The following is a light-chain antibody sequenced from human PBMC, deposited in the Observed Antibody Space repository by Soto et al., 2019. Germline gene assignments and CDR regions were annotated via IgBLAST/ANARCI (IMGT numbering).Light chain of an antibody. CDR1: RSISNY. V-gene: IGKV1-39*01. Sequence: DIQMTQSPSSLSASVVDRVTITCRASRSISNYLNWYQQKPGIAPKLLIYAASSLQSGVPSRFSGSGSGTDFTLTISSLQPEDFATYYCQQSYSTPRTFGQGTRLEIK. J-gene: IGKJ5*01. CDR2: AAS. CDR3: QQSYSTPRT.